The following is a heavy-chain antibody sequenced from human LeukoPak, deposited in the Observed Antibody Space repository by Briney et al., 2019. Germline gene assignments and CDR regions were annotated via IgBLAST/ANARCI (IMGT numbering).Heavy chain of an antibody. CDR1: GGSISSSSYY. CDR2: IYYSGRT. J-gene: IGHJ4*02. V-gene: IGHV4-39*01. Sequence: SETLSLTCTVSGGSISSSSYYWGWIRQPPGKGLEWIGSIYYSGRTYYNPSLKSRVTISVDTSKNQFSLKLSSVTAADTAVYYCATGQYYSGSSHNTFDYWGQGTLVTVSS. D-gene: IGHD3-10*01. CDR3: ATGQYYSGSSHNTFDY.